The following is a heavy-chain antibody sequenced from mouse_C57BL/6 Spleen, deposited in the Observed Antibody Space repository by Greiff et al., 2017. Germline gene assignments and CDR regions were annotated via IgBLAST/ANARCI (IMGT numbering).Heavy chain of an antibody. CDR1: GFSLTSYA. CDR3: ARKTGTGYFDV. D-gene: IGHD4-1*01. CDR2: IWPGGGT. J-gene: IGHJ1*03. V-gene: IGHV2-9-1*01. Sequence: VKLKESGPGLVAPSPSLSITCTVSGFSLTSYAISWVRQPPGKGLEWLGVIWPGGGTTYTSPLKTRVSISKDKSKSQVFLKMNSLQTEDTARYYCARKTGTGYFDVWGTGTTVTVSS.